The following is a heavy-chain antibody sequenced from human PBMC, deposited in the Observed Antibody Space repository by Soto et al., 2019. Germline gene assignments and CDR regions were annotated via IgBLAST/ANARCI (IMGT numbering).Heavy chain of an antibody. D-gene: IGHD5-12*01. CDR3: AREGGYDSPHGC. CDR2: TYPSGST. Sequence: SETLSLTCTDSGGFTSNGDYNWSWIRQPPGEGLEWIGYTYPSGSTYYNASLRSRVTISIDASKNQFSLKLNSVTTADTSLHYCAREGGYDSPHGCWGQGTLVNVSS. CDR1: GGFTSNGDYN. V-gene: IGHV4-30-4*01. J-gene: IGHJ4*02.